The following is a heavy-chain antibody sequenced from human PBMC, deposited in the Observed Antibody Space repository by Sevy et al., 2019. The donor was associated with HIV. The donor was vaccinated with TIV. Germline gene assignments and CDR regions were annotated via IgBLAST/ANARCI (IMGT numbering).Heavy chain of an antibody. CDR2: IKQDGSEK. CDR3: ARGGRNFDY. V-gene: IGHV3-7*01. Sequence: GGSLRLSCAVSGLSFSNSWMTWVRQAPGKGLEWVANIKQDGSEKKYGDSVKGRFTISRDNAENSLFLQMNSLRAEETAVYYCARGGRNFDYWGQGTLVTVSS. J-gene: IGHJ4*02. CDR1: GLSFSNSW.